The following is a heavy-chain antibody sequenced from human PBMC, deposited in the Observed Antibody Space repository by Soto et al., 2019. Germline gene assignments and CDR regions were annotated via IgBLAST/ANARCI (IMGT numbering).Heavy chain of an antibody. J-gene: IGHJ3*02. CDR3: ATLMRYYYGSGSYRSAFDI. V-gene: IGHV1-24*01. CDR2: FDPEDGET. CDR1: GYTLAELS. Sequence: GASVKVSCKVSGYTLAELSRHWVRQAPGKGLEWMGGFDPEDGETIYAQKFQGRVTMTEDTSTDTAYMELSSLRSEDTAVYYCATLMRYYYGSGSYRSAFDIWGQGTTVTVSS. D-gene: IGHD3-10*01.